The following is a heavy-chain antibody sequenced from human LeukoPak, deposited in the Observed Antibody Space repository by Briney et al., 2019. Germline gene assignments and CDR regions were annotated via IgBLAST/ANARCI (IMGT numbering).Heavy chain of an antibody. Sequence: GGSLRLSCTASGFTFGDYAMSWVRQAPGKGLEWVVFIRSKAYGGTTEYAASVKGRSTISRDDSKSIAYLQMNSLKTEDTAVYYCTSCSSISCYTFDFDYWGQGTLVTVSS. V-gene: IGHV3-49*04. CDR1: GFTFGDYA. J-gene: IGHJ4*02. CDR3: TSCSSISCYTFDFDY. D-gene: IGHD2-2*02. CDR2: IRSKAYGGTT.